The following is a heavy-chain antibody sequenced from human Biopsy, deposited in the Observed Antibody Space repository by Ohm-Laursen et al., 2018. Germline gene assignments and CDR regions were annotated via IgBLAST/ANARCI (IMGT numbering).Heavy chain of an antibody. V-gene: IGHV3-66*01. Sequence: SLRLSCAASDFNVSRNPMYWVRQAPGPGLGWVSMIHGSGTTDYADSVKGRFTVSRDNSKDTVYLQMNALRVDDTAMYYCAGAGGHSFWGQGALVTVSS. D-gene: IGHD3-16*01. CDR1: DFNVSRNP. J-gene: IGHJ4*02. CDR3: AGAGGHSF. CDR2: IHGSGTT.